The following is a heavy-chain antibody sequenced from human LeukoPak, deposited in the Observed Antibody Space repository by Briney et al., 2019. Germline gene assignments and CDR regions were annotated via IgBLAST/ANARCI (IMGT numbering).Heavy chain of an antibody. CDR3: ARGWDSSGWYDYKYMYL. D-gene: IGHD6-19*01. V-gene: IGHV3-21*01. CDR2: ISSSSSYI. J-gene: IGHJ6*03. CDR1: GFTFSSYS. Sequence: GGSLRLSCAASGFTFSSYSMNWVRQAPGKGLEWVSSISSSSSYIYYADSVKGRFTISRDNAKNSLYLQLNSLRAEDTAVYYCARGWDSSGWYDYKYMYLWGKGATFTVSS.